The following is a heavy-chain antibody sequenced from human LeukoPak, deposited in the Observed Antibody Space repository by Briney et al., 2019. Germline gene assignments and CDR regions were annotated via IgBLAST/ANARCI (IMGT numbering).Heavy chain of an antibody. V-gene: IGHV4-39*01. J-gene: IGHJ4*02. CDR1: GGSISSSSYY. D-gene: IGHD3-16*01. CDR3: ARLGGAGGFDY. Sequence: SETLSLTCTVSGGSISSSSYYWGWIRQPPGKGLEWIGSIYYSGSTYYNPSLKSRVTISVDTSKNQFSLKLSSVTAADTAVYYCARLGGAGGFDYWGQGTLVTVSS. CDR2: IYYSGST.